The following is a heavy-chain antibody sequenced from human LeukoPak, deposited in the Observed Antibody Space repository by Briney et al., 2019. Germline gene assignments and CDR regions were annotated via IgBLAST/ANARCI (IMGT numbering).Heavy chain of an antibody. CDR1: GGSISSGSYY. J-gene: IGHJ4*02. D-gene: IGHD6-13*01. CDR3: ARMGKRIAALDY. Sequence: PSETLSLTCTVSGGSISSGSYYWSWIRQPAGKGLEWIGRIYTSGSTNYNPSLKSRVTISVNTSKNQFSLKLSSVTAADTAVYYCARMGKRIAALDYWGQGTLVTVSS. V-gene: IGHV4-61*02. CDR2: IYTSGST.